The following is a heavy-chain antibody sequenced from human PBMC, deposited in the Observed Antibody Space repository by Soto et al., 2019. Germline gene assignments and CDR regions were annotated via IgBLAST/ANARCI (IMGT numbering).Heavy chain of an antibody. J-gene: IGHJ4*02. CDR3: AGAYGGKSVAVY. CDR2: IIPILGIA. V-gene: IGHV1-69*02. D-gene: IGHD4-17*01. Sequence: QVQLVQSGAEVKKPGSSVKVSCKASGGTFSSYTISWVRQAPGQGLEWMGRIIPILGIANYAQKFQGRVTLTADQSTRTAYMEQSSMGSEDTAVSYCAGAYGGKSVAVYWGQGTLVTVSS. CDR1: GGTFSSYT.